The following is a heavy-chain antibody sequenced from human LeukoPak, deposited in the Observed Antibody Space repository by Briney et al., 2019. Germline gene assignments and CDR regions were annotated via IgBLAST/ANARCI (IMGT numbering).Heavy chain of an antibody. Sequence: PGGSLRLSCAASGFTFSSYAMSWVRQAPGKGLERVSAISGSASNTYYADSVKGRFTISRDNSRNTLYLQMNSLRAEDTAVYYCANVEWPLGYWGQGTLVTVSS. J-gene: IGHJ4*02. CDR3: ANVEWPLGY. CDR2: ISGSASNT. D-gene: IGHD1-26*01. CDR1: GFTFSSYA. V-gene: IGHV3-23*01.